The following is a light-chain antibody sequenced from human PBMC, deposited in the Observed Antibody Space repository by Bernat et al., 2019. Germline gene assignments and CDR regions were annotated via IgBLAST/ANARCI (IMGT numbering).Light chain of an antibody. V-gene: IGKV1-5*03. CDR2: KAS. J-gene: IGKJ1*01. CDR3: QQYNSYRT. CDR1: QSINYW. Sequence: IQMTQSPSTLSASVGDRVTITCRASQSINYWLAWYQQKPGKAPKLLIYKASSLESGVPSRFSGSGSGTEFTLTISSLQPDDFATYYCQQYNSYRTFGQGTKVEI.